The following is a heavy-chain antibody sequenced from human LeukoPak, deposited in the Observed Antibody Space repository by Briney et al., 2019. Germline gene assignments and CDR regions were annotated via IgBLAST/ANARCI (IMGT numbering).Heavy chain of an antibody. CDR1: GFRVTNDY. CDR3: ATDIRSSPLGF. V-gene: IGHV3-66*01. CDR2: IYAGGST. D-gene: IGHD3-9*01. Sequence: PGGSLRLSCAVSGFRVTNDYMNWVRQAPGKGLEWVSIIYAGGSTYYADSVKGRFTISRDSSNNTLSLQMSNLRADDSGLYYCATDIRSSPLGFWGHGTLVTVSS. J-gene: IGHJ4*01.